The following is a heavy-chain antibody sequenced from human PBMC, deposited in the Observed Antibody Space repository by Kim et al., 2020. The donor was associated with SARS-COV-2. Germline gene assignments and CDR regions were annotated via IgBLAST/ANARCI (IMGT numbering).Heavy chain of an antibody. V-gene: IGHV3-23*01. CDR2: ST. J-gene: IGHJ4*02. Sequence: STFDADSVKGRFIISRDNSRNPLFLQLNSLRAEDTALYYCARESSRRADYWGQGTLVTVSS. CDR3: ARESSRRADY. D-gene: IGHD2-2*01.